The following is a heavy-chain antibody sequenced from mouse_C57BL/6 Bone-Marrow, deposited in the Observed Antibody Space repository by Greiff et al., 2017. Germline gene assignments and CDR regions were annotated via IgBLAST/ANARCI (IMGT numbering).Heavy chain of an antibody. CDR1: GFTFTDYY. Sequence: EVQVEESGGGLVQPGGSLSLSCAASGFTFTDYYMRWVRQPPGQALEWLGFIRNKANGSTSEYSASVKGRFTISRDNSQSILYLQMNALRAEDSATEYCASLNYDYDSYYAMDYWGQGTSVTVSS. CDR3: ASLNYDYDSYYAMDY. D-gene: IGHD2-4*01. J-gene: IGHJ4*01. V-gene: IGHV7-3*01. CDR2: IRNKANGSTS.